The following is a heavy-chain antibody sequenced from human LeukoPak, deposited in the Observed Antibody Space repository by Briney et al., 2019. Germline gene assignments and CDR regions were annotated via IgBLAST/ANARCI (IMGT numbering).Heavy chain of an antibody. CDR3: ARGGFYCGGDCYVDY. J-gene: IGHJ4*02. CDR2: INHSGST. Sequence: PSETLSLTCAVYGGSFSPYYWSWTRQPPGKGLEWIGEINHSGSTNYNPSLKSRVTISVDTSKNQFSLRLSSVTAADTAVYYCARGGFYCGGDCYVDYWGQGTLVTVSS. D-gene: IGHD2-21*02. CDR1: GGSFSPYY. V-gene: IGHV4-34*01.